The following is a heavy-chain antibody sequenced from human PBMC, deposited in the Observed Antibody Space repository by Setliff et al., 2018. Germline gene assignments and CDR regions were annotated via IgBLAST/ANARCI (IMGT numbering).Heavy chain of an antibody. CDR1: GFTFEKHG. CDR3: TRFGDRNDIGI. V-gene: IGHV3-20*01. J-gene: IGHJ3*02. CDR2: INWDGKTT. Sequence: LRLSCAASGFTFEKHGTNWVRQVPGKGLEWVSTINWDGKTTAYADSVKGRFTISRDNAKRSLYLHMNSLRDEDTALYHCTRFGDRNDIGIWGQGTMVTVSS. D-gene: IGHD4-17*01.